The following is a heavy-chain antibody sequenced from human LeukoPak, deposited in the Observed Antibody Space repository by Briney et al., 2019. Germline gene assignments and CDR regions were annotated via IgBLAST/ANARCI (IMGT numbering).Heavy chain of an antibody. CDR2: IYHSGST. D-gene: IGHD2/OR15-2a*01. CDR3: ARTFDGAFDY. CDR1: GGSISSGGYS. Sequence: PSETLSLTCAVSGGSISSGGYSWSWIRRPPGKGLEWIGYIYHSGSTYYNPSLKSRATISVDRSKNQFSLKLSSVTAADTAVYYCARTFDGAFDYWGQGTLVTVSS. J-gene: IGHJ4*02. V-gene: IGHV4-30-2*01.